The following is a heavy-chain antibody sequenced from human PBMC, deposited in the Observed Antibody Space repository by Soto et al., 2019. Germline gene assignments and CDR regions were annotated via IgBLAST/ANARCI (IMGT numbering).Heavy chain of an antibody. Sequence: QVQLVQSGAEVKKPGASVKVSCKASGYTFTSYGISWVRQAPGQGLEWMGWISAYNGNTNYAQKLQGRVTMTTDTSTSTAYMELRSLRSDDTAVYYCARETLPTGESLERGLWWFGPWGQGTLVTVSS. V-gene: IGHV1-18*01. CDR1: GYTFTSYG. D-gene: IGHD3-10*01. CDR2: ISAYNGNT. CDR3: ARETLPTGESLERGLWWFGP. J-gene: IGHJ5*02.